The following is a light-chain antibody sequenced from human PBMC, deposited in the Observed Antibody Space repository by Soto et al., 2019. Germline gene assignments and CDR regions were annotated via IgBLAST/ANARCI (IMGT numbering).Light chain of an antibody. V-gene: IGLV2-23*02. J-gene: IGLJ1*01. CDR1: SSDVGDYNF. Sequence: QSVLTQPASVSGSPGQSITISCTGTSSDVGDYNFVSWYLQQPGKVPKLTIYEVSKRPSGFSKRFSGSKSGNTASLTISGLQADDEADYYCCSHAGSSTYVFGTGTKVTVL. CDR2: EVS. CDR3: CSHAGSSTYV.